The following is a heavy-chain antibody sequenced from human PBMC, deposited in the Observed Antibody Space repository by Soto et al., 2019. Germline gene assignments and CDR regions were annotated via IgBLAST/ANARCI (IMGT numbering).Heavy chain of an antibody. V-gene: IGHV2-5*02. CDR3: AHRRARTAGRDDAYDI. J-gene: IGHJ3*02. Sequence: QITLKESGPTVVKPTQTLTLTCIFSGFSLSTNGEGVGWIRQSPGKSPEWLALIYWDDNKRYRPSLESRLTITRDTSKTQVVLIMTGMDPVDTGTYYCAHRRARTAGRDDAYDILGQGTMVTISS. CDR2: IYWDDNK. D-gene: IGHD6-6*01. CDR1: GFSLSTNGEG.